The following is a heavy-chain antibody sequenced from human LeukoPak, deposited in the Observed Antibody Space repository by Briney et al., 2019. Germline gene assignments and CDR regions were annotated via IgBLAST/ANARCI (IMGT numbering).Heavy chain of an antibody. J-gene: IGHJ6*02. CDR3: ARDFRDGVDV. CDR1: GFTFSSYG. V-gene: IGHV3-33*08. CDR2: IWYDGSNK. Sequence: GGSLRLSCAASGFTFSSYGMHWVRQAPGKGLEWVAVIWYDGSNKYYADSVKARFTISRDNAYNTLYLQMNSLRPEDTAVYYCARDFRDGVDVWGQGTTVTVSS.